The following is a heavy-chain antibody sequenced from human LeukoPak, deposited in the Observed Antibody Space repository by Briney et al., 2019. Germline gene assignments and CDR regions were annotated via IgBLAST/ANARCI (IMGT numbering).Heavy chain of an antibody. CDR2: IYSGGGT. CDR3: ARDHSALASYPNP. D-gene: IGHD3-10*01. CDR1: GFTVSNNY. V-gene: IGHV3-66*01. Sequence: GGSLRLSCAASGFTVSNNYMSWVRQAPGKGLEWVSAIYSGGGTYYADSVKGRFTISRDNSKNTLYLQMNSLRAEDTAVYYCARDHSALASYPNPWGQGTLVTVSS. J-gene: IGHJ5*02.